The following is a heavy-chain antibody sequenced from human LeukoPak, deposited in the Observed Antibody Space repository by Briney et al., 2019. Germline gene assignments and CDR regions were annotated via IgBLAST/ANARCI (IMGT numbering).Heavy chain of an antibody. J-gene: IGHJ4*02. CDR2: IYPDDSDT. V-gene: IGHV5-51*01. D-gene: IGHD4/OR15-4a*01. CDR3: AVLTDGSFDY. CDR1: GYSFTSYW. Sequence: GESLKISCKGSGYSFTSYWIAWMRQMPGKGLEWMGVIYPDDSDTTYSPSFQGRVSISADKSISTTNLQWSSLKASDTAMYYCAVLTDGSFDYWGQGTLVTVSS.